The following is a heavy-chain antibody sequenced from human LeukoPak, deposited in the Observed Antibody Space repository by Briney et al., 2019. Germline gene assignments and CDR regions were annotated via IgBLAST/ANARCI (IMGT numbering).Heavy chain of an antibody. J-gene: IGHJ3*02. D-gene: IGHD1-26*01. CDR1: GGSISSYY. V-gene: IGHV4-4*07. CDR3: ARDSPQLGATAYDAFDI. Sequence: SETLSLTCTVSGGSISSYYWSRIRQPAGKGLGWIGRIYTSGSTDYNPSLKSRVTMSVDTSKNQFSLKLSSVTAADTAVYYCARDSPQLGATAYDAFDIWGQGTMVTVSS. CDR2: IYTSGST.